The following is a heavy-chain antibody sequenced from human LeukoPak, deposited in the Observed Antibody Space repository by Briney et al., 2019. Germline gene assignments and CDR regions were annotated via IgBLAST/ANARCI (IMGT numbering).Heavy chain of an antibody. CDR1: GGSISSSSYY. CDR2: IYYSGIT. Sequence: SETLSLTCTVSGGSISSSSYYWGWIRQPPGKGLEWIGIIYYSGITSYNPSLKSRVTISVDTSKNQFSLKLSSVTAADTAVYYCARDGGYGSGSSYYSYWGQGTPVTVSS. V-gene: IGHV4-39*07. CDR3: ARDGGYGSGSSYYSY. J-gene: IGHJ4*02. D-gene: IGHD3-10*01.